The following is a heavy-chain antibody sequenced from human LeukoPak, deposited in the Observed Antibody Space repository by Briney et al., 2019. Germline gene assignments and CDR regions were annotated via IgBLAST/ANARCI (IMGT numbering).Heavy chain of an antibody. J-gene: IGHJ4*02. CDR1: GGSFSGYY. D-gene: IGHD6-19*01. CDR2: INHSGST. CDR3: ASGHTSGWQNDY. V-gene: IGHV4-34*01. Sequence: SETLSLTCAVYGGSFSGYYWSWIRQPPGKGLEWIGEINHSGSTNYNPTLKSRVTISVDTSKNQFSLKVSSVTAADTAVYYCASGHTSGWQNDYWGQGTLVTVSS.